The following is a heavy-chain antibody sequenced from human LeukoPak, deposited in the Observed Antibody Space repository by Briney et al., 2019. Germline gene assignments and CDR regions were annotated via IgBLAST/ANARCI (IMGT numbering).Heavy chain of an antibody. J-gene: IGHJ4*02. Sequence: SVKVSCKASGGTFSSYAISWVRQAPGQGLEWMGGIIPIFGTANYAQKFQGRVTITADKSTSTAYMEPSSLRSEDTAVYYCASSSSSSSPFIDYWGQGTLVTVSS. V-gene: IGHV1-69*06. CDR2: IIPIFGTA. D-gene: IGHD6-6*01. CDR1: GGTFSSYA. CDR3: ASSSSSSSPFIDY.